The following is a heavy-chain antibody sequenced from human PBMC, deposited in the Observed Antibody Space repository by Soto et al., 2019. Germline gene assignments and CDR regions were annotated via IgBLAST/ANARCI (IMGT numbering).Heavy chain of an antibody. Sequence: GGSLRLSCAASGFTFSSYGMHWVRQAPGKGLEWVAVIWYDGSNKYYADSVKGRFTISRDNSKNTLYLQMNSLRAEDTAVYYCARGKAAAGTSAFDPWGQGTLVTVSS. D-gene: IGHD6-13*01. CDR1: GFTFSSYG. CDR3: ARGKAAAGTSAFDP. CDR2: IWYDGSNK. V-gene: IGHV3-33*01. J-gene: IGHJ5*02.